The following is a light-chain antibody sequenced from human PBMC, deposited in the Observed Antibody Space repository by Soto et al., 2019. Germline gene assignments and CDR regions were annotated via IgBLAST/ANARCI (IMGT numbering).Light chain of an antibody. CDR1: QSVSSSY. J-gene: IGKJ1*01. V-gene: IGKV3-20*01. CDR2: GAS. Sequence: EIVLTQSPGTLSLSPGERATLSCRASQSVSSSYLAWYQQKPGQAPRLLIYGASSRATGIPDRFSGSGSGTDFTLTISILEPEDCAVYYCHQYGSSRTCGEGTKVDIK. CDR3: HQYGSSRT.